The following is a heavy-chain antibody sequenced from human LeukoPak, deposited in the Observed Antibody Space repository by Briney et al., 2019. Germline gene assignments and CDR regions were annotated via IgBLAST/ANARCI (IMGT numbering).Heavy chain of an antibody. D-gene: IGHD6-19*01. Sequence: GRSLRLSCAASGFTFSSYAIDWVRQAPGKGLEWVALISYDGSKKYYAESVKGRFTISRDNSKNTLYLQMNSLRAEDTAVYYCTTSGWKGVFDYWGQGTLVTVSS. CDR3: TTSGWKGVFDY. J-gene: IGHJ4*02. V-gene: IGHV3-30-3*01. CDR2: ISYDGSKK. CDR1: GFTFSSYA.